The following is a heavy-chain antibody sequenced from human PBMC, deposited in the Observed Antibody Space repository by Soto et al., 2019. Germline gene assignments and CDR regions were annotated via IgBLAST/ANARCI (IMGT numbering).Heavy chain of an antibody. CDR2: IYYSGST. Sequence: SETLSLTCTVSGGSISSYYWSWIRQPPGKGLEWIGYIYYSGSTNYNPSLKSRVTISVDTSKNQFSLKLSSVTAADTAVYYCARGMYSSSWYQDWGQGTLVTVSS. CDR1: GGSISSYY. D-gene: IGHD6-13*01. J-gene: IGHJ4*02. CDR3: ARGMYSSSWYQD. V-gene: IGHV4-59*01.